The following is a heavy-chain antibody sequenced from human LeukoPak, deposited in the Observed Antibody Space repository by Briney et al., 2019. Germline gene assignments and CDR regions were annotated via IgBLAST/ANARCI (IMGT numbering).Heavy chain of an antibody. V-gene: IGHV3-48*04. CDR3: AREPVEGVNDAFDV. Sequence: GGSLRLSCAASGFTFRSYSMNWVRQAPGKGLEWVAYINGGGRTIFYGDSVKGRFTISRDNAKNSLYPQMNSLRAEDTAVYYCAREPVEGVNDAFDVWGQGTMVTVSS. J-gene: IGHJ3*01. CDR2: INGGGRTI. CDR1: GFTFRSYS. D-gene: IGHD3-16*01.